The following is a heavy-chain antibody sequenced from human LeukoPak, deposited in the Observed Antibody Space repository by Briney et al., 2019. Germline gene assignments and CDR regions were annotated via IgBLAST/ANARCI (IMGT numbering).Heavy chain of an antibody. V-gene: IGHV3-23*01. CDR1: GFTFSSYS. D-gene: IGHD4-17*01. CDR3: AKAPAPYGDYIYYFDY. Sequence: GGSLRLSCAASGFTFSSYSMNWVRQAPGKGLEWVSVISGSSGSTYYADSVKGRFTISRDNSKNTLYLQMNSLRAEDTAVYYCAKAPAPYGDYIYYFDYWGQGTLVTVSS. CDR2: ISGSSGST. J-gene: IGHJ4*02.